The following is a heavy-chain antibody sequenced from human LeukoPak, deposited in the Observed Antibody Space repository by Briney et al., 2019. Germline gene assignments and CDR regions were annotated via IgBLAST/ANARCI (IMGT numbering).Heavy chain of an antibody. D-gene: IGHD3-10*02. CDR3: AELGITMIGGV. CDR1: AFTFSNYA. CDR2: ISSSGSTI. Sequence: GGSLRLSCAASAFTFSNYAMSWVRQAPGKGLEWVSCISSSGSTIYYADSVKGRFTISRDNAKNSLYLQMNGLRAEDTAVYYCAELGITMIGGVWGKGTTVTISS. V-gene: IGHV3-48*03. J-gene: IGHJ6*04.